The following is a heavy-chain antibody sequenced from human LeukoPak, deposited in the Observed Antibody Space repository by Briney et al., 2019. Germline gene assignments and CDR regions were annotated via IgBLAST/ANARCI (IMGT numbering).Heavy chain of an antibody. CDR2: IYSGGTT. CDR1: GFTVSDNY. Sequence: GGSLRLSCAASGFTVSDNYMSWVRQAPGKGLEWVSVIYSGGTTYSADSVKGRFTISRDNSKNALYLQMNSLRAEDTAVYYCARHDSWAGWFDPWGQGTLVTVSS. V-gene: IGHV3-53*01. CDR3: ARHDSWAGWFDP. J-gene: IGHJ5*02. D-gene: IGHD3-22*01.